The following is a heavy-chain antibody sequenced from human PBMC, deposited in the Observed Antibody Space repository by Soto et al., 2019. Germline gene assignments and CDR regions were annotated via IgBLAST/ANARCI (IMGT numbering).Heavy chain of an antibody. D-gene: IGHD3-3*01. CDR2: ISGIGDNT. V-gene: IGHV3-23*01. Sequence: HPGGSLRLSCAVSGFIFGNYAMSWVRQAPGKGLEWVSAISGIGDNTYYADSVRGRFTISRDNPKNALYLQMNNLRVEDTAVYYCAKELRLITSGDTFDIGGQGTMVTVS. CDR3: AKELRLITSGDTFDI. J-gene: IGHJ3*02. CDR1: GFIFGNYA.